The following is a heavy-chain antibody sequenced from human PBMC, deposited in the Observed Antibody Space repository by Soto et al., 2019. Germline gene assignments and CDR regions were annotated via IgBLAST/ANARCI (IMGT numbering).Heavy chain of an antibody. CDR3: ALKYSSGWYSDY. Sequence: QITLKESGPTLVKPTQTLTLTCTFSGFSLSTGGVGVGWIRQPPGKALEWLGIIYWDDDRRYSPSLKSRLTITQDSSKNQVVLTMTNMDPVDTATYYWALKYSSGWYSDYWGQGTLVTVSS. J-gene: IGHJ4*02. CDR1: GFSLSTGGVG. D-gene: IGHD6-19*01. CDR2: IYWDDDR. V-gene: IGHV2-5*02.